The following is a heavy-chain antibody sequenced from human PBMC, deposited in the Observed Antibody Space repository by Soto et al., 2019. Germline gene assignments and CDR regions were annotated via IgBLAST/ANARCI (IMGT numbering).Heavy chain of an antibody. CDR2: IYYSGST. CDR3: ARKFSGGYCSSTSCPQYNWFDP. CDR1: GGSISSYY. D-gene: IGHD2-2*01. J-gene: IGHJ5*02. V-gene: IGHV4-59*01. Sequence: PSETLSLTCTVSGGSISSYYWSWIRQPPGKGLEWIGYIYYSGSTNYNPSLKSRVTISVDTSKNQFSLKLSSVTAADTXVYYCARKFSGGYCSSTSCPQYNWFDPWGQGALVTVSS.